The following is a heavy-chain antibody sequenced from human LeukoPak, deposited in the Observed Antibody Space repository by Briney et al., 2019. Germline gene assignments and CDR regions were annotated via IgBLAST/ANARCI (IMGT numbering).Heavy chain of an antibody. J-gene: IGHJ4*02. CDR1: GFTFSGYP. V-gene: IGHV3-30-3*01. D-gene: IGHD3-22*01. CDR2: ISYDGSNK. CDR3: ARDGDSSGYYYVGSYHFDY. Sequence: GGSLRLSCAASGFTFSGYPIHWVRQAPGKGLEWVAVISYDGSNKYYADSVQGRFTISRDNSKNTLYLQMNSLRPEDTAVYYCARDGDSSGYYYVGSYHFDYWGQGTLVTVSS.